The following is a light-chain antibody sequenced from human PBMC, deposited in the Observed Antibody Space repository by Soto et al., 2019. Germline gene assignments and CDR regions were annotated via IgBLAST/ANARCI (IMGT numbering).Light chain of an antibody. V-gene: IGLV2-14*01. CDR2: EVT. Sequence: QSALTQPNSVSGSPGQLITISCTGTSSDVGSYNFVSWFQQHPGKAPKLIIYEVTNRPSGVSYRFSGSKSGNTASLTISGLQAEDEADYYCTSFTTTNTWVFGGGTKLTVL. J-gene: IGLJ3*02. CDR1: SSDVGSYNF. CDR3: TSFTTTNTWV.